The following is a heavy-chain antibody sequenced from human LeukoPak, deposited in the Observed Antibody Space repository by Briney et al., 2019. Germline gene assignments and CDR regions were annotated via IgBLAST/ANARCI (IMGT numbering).Heavy chain of an antibody. V-gene: IGHV3-7*04. CDR2: IKEDGSDT. D-gene: IGHD2-21*02. J-gene: IGHJ4*02. CDR1: GFTFSNFW. CDR3: ARDQWRLFDY. Sequence: GGSLRLSCAASGFTFSNFWMSWVRQAPGKGLEWVANIKEDGSDTYYVDSVRGRFPISRDNAKNLLYLQMNSLRGEDTAVYYCARDQWRLFDYWGQGTLVTVSS.